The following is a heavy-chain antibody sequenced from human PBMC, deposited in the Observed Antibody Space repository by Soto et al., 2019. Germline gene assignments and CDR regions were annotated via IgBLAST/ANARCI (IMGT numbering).Heavy chain of an antibody. CDR3: ARVRSSGYYGLLDY. D-gene: IGHD3-22*01. J-gene: IGHJ4*02. V-gene: IGHV4-61*01. CDR2: IYYSGST. CDR1: GGSVSNSSFY. Sequence: SETLSLTCAVSGGSVSNSSFYWSWIRQPPGERLEWIGNIYYSGSTNYNHSLKSRVTISVHTSKNQFSLKLTSVTAADTAVYYCARVRSSGYYGLLDYWGQGILVTVSS.